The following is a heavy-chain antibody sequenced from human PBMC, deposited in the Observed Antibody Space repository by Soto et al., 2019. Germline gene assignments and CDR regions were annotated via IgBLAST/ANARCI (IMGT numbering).Heavy chain of an antibody. CDR3: ARGAIYGDLPGWTGDAFDL. Sequence: WGSLRLSCASSVFAFSIYNMNWVRQAPGKGLELVSSISPTGTFMNSADSLKDRFSISRDNAEKSLFLQMNSLRAEDTAVYFCARGAIYGDLPGWTGDAFDLWGQGTMVTVSS. CDR2: ISPTGTFM. D-gene: IGHD4-17*01. V-gene: IGHV3-21*01. CDR1: VFAFSIYN. J-gene: IGHJ3*01.